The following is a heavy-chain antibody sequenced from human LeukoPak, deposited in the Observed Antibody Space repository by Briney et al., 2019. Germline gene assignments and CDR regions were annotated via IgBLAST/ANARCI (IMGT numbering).Heavy chain of an antibody. D-gene: IGHD6-13*01. CDR1: GGSISSSSYY. Sequence: SETLSLTCTVSGGSISSSSYYWGWIRQPPGKGLEWIGSIYYSGSTNYNPSLKSRVTISVDTSKNQFSLKLSSVTAADTAVYYCASGRQQLAHYGMDVWGQGTTVTVSS. J-gene: IGHJ6*02. CDR3: ASGRQQLAHYGMDV. V-gene: IGHV4-39*07. CDR2: IYYSGST.